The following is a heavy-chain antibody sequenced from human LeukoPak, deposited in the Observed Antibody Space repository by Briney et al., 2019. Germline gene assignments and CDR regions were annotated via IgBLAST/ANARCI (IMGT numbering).Heavy chain of an antibody. CDR2: ISAYNGNT. CDR3: ARDFSVSNYYDSSGYYGIFDY. CDR1: GYTFTSYG. D-gene: IGHD3-22*01. V-gene: IGHV1-18*01. J-gene: IGHJ4*02. Sequence: ASVKVSCNASGYTFTSYGISWVRQAPGQGLEWMGWISAYNGNTNYAQKLQGRVTMTTDTSTSTAYMELRSLRSDDTAVYYCARDFSVSNYYDSSGYYGIFDYWGQGTLVTVSS.